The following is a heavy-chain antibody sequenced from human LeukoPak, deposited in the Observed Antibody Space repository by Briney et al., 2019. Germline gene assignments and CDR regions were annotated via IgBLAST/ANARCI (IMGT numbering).Heavy chain of an antibody. V-gene: IGHV1-18*01. D-gene: IGHD6-13*01. CDR2: ISAYNGNT. J-gene: IGHJ6*03. CDR3: ARGGSSWTVDYYYYMDV. Sequence: ASVKVSCKASGYTFTSYGISWVRQAPGQGLEWMGWISAYNGNTNYAQKLQGRVTMTTDTSTSTAYMELRNLRSDDTAVYYCARGGSSWTVDYYYYMDVWGKGTTVTVSS. CDR1: GYTFTSYG.